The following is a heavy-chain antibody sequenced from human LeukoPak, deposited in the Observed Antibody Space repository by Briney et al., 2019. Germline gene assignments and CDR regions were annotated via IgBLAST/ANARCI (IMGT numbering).Heavy chain of an antibody. D-gene: IGHD5-18*01. CDR1: GFTFNNYA. V-gene: IGHV3-23*01. CDR3: AKGQGYNYGDSIDY. J-gene: IGHJ4*02. CDR2: INGGGSS. Sequence: GGSLRLSCAASGFTFNNYAKTWVRQAPGKGLEWVSVINGGGSSYYADSVKGRFTVSRDNSKNTLYLQMNSLRDEDTAVYYCAKGQGYNYGDSIDYWGQGTLVTVSS.